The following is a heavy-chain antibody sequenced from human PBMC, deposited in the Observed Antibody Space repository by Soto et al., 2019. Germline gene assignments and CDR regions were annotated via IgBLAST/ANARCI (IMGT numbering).Heavy chain of an antibody. V-gene: IGHV3-11*01. J-gene: IGHJ4*02. Sequence: GGSLRLSCAASGFTFSDYYMSWIRQAPGKGLEWVSYISSSGSTIYYADSVKGRFTISRDNAKNSLYLQMNSLRAEDTAVYYCASVSSGWAYYFDYWGQGTLVTVSS. CDR1: GFTFSDYY. CDR2: ISSSGSTI. D-gene: IGHD6-19*01. CDR3: ASVSSGWAYYFDY.